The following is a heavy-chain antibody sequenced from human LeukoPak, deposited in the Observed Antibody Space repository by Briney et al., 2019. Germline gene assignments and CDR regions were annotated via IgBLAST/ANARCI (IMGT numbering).Heavy chain of an antibody. D-gene: IGHD2-2*01. J-gene: IGHJ4*02. Sequence: SETLSLTCTVSGGSISSYYWSWIRQPAGKGLEWIGRIYTSGSTNYNPSLKSRVTMSVDTSRNQFSLKLSSVTAADTAVYYCARELSEYCSSTSCYWEVDYWGQGTLVTVSS. CDR2: IYTSGST. V-gene: IGHV4-4*07. CDR1: GGSISSYY. CDR3: ARELSEYCSSTSCYWEVDY.